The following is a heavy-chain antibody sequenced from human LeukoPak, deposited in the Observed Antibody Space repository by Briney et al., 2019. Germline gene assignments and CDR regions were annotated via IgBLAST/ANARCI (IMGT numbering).Heavy chain of an antibody. CDR3: AKDDHLEWYSYFDY. Sequence: SGGSLRLSCAASGFTFSSYGMSWVRQAPGKGLEWVSAISGSGGSTYYADSVKGRFTISRDNSKNTLYLQMNSLRAEDTAVYYCAKDDHLEWYSYFDYWGQGTLVTVSS. CDR1: GFTFSSYG. J-gene: IGHJ4*02. D-gene: IGHD3-3*01. V-gene: IGHV3-23*01. CDR2: ISGSGGST.